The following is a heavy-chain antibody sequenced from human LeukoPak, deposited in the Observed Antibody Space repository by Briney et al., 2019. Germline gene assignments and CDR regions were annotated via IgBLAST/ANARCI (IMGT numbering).Heavy chain of an antibody. J-gene: IGHJ4*02. CDR2: ISGGGPVT. V-gene: IGHV3-23*01. Sequence: GGSLRLSCAASGFTFSSYAMSWVLQAPGKGLECVSAISGGGPVTYYTDSVKGRFTISRDNSKNTLYLEMNSLRAEDTAVYYCARRGSSGWYDYWGQGTLVTVSS. D-gene: IGHD6-19*01. CDR1: GFTFSSYA. CDR3: ARRGSSGWYDY.